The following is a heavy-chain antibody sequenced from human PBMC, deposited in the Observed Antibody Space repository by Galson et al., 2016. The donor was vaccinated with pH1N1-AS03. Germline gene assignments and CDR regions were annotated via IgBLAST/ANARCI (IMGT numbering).Heavy chain of an antibody. D-gene: IGHD2/OR15-2a*01. Sequence: SLRLSCAASGSTFSNHAIHWVRHGTGRGLEWVSGIGPGGDTYYGGSVKGRFTLSRETAKNSLYLQMNSLRPEDTAEYYCARDKSPYFCYMDVWGKGTTVIVSS. CDR3: ARDKSPYFCYMDV. J-gene: IGHJ6*03. CDR1: GSTFSNHA. V-gene: IGHV3-13*01. CDR2: IGPGGDT.